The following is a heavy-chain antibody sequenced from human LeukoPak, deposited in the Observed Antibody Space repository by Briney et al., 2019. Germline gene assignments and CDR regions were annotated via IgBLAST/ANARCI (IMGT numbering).Heavy chain of an antibody. CDR1: GFTFSSYA. D-gene: IGHD2-15*01. CDR3: ARVRYCSGGSCPYNYYYGMDV. V-gene: IGHV3-30*04. CDR2: ISYDGSNK. Sequence: GGSLSLSCAASGFTFSSYAMHWVRQAPGKGLEWVAVISYDGSNKYYADSVKGRFTISRDNSKNTLYLQMNSLRAEDTAVYYCARVRYCSGGSCPYNYYYGMDVWGQGTTVTVSS. J-gene: IGHJ6*02.